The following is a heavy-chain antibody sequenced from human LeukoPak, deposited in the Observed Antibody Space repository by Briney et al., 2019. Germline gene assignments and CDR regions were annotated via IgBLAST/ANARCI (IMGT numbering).Heavy chain of an antibody. D-gene: IGHD3-22*01. CDR1: GGSVNSGGSY. CDR3: ARGPARWYYDSSGYYFDAFDI. CDR2: ISYSGNT. J-gene: IGHJ3*02. Sequence: PSETLSLTCTVSGGSVNSGGSYWTWIRQHPGKGLEWIGYISYSGNTYYSPSLKSRITISVDTSKNQFSLKLSSVAAADTAVYYCARGPARWYYDSSGYYFDAFDIWGQGTMVTVSS. V-gene: IGHV4-31*02.